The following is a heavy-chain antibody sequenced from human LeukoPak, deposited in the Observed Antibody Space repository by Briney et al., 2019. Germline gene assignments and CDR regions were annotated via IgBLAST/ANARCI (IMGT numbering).Heavy chain of an antibody. D-gene: IGHD3-3*01. CDR1: GFTFTDYW. CDR3: ARGNYDFWSGYYTYFDY. CDR2: ISTDGGRT. J-gene: IGHJ4*02. V-gene: IGHV3-74*01. Sequence: PGGSLRLSCAASGFTFTDYWMHWVRQRPGEGLVWVSHISTDGGRTNYADSVKGRFTTSRDNTKNTVYLQMSSLRSEDTAVYYCARGNYDFWSGYYTYFDYWGQGTLVTVSS.